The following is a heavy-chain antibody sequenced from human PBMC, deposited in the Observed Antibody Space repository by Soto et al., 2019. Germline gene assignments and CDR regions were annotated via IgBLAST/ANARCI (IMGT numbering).Heavy chain of an antibody. J-gene: IGHJ4*02. V-gene: IGHV3-30*18. D-gene: IGHD2-8*02. CDR1: GFTLTNQG. CDR2: ISNDGSNK. CDR3: AKDRTNTWSFDY. Sequence: PGGSLRLSCEVSGFTLTNQGVHWVRQAPGKGLEWVAVISNDGSNKYYDSVKGRFTISRDNSKNTVYLQMGSLRLEDTAVYYCAKDRTNTWSFDYWGQGTLVTVSS.